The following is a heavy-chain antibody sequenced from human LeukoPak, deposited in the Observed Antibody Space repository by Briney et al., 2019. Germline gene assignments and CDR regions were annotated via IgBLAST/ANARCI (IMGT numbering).Heavy chain of an antibody. CDR1: GVSVGGYY. D-gene: IGHD2-2*02. V-gene: IGHV4-34*01. J-gene: IGHJ4*02. Sequence: PSETLFLTCAVHGVSVGGYYWSWIRQSPGKGLEWIGEIRSGYTNYNPSLKTRVTISADTSENQLSLRLTSVTAADTAVYYCARMRCGHTDNRCYNYWGQGTLVTVSS. CDR3: ARMRCGHTDNRCYNY. CDR2: IRSGYT.